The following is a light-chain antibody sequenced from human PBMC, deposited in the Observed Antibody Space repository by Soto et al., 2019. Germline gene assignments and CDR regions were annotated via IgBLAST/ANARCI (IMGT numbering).Light chain of an antibody. J-gene: IGLJ2*01. CDR1: RSDVGGYKY. V-gene: IGLV2-14*01. CDR2: DVE. Sequence: QSALTQPAAVSGSPGESITISCTGTRSDVGGYKYVSWYQQHPGKAPKLMIYDVESRPSGVSNRFSVSKSGNKASLTISGLQAEDEAEYYCSSYTSSNSVIFGGGTKVTVL. CDR3: SSYTSSNSVI.